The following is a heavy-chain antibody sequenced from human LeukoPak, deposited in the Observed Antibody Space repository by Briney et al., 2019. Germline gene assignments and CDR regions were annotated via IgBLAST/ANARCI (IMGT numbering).Heavy chain of an antibody. CDR1: GFTFSSYA. D-gene: IGHD6-13*01. J-gene: IGHJ4*02. Sequence: GGSLRLSCAASGFTFSSYAMTWVRQAPGKGLEWVSTISGSGGSTYYADSVKGRFTISRDNSKNTLYLQMNTLRAEDTAVYYCATQQQLVLWGQGTLATVSS. CDR2: ISGSGGST. CDR3: ATQQQLVL. V-gene: IGHV3-23*01.